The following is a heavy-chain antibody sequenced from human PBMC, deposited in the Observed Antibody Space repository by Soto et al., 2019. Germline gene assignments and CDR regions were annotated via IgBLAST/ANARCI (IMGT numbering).Heavy chain of an antibody. D-gene: IGHD3-16*02. CDR3: ARDSAYYDYVWGSYRPHRLNWFDP. CDR2: INHSGST. CDR1: GGSFSGYY. J-gene: IGHJ5*02. V-gene: IGHV4-34*01. Sequence: SETLSLTCAVYGGSFSGYYWSWIRQPPGKGLEWIGEINHSGSTNYNPSLKSRVTISIDTSKNQFSLKLSSVTAADTAVYYCARDSAYYDYVWGSYRPHRLNWFDPWGQGTLVTVSS.